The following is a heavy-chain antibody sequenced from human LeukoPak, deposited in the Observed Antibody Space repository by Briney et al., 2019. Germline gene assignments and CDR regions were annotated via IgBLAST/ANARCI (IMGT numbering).Heavy chain of an antibody. J-gene: IGHJ5*02. CDR3: ARDATTQIAAAGPNWFDP. Sequence: GASVKVSCKASGYTFISYGISWVRQAPGQGLEWMGWISAYNGNTNYAQKLQGRVTMTTDTSTSTAYMELRSLRSDDTAVYYCARDATTQIAAAGPNWFDPWGQGTLVTVSS. CDR1: GYTFISYG. D-gene: IGHD6-13*01. CDR2: ISAYNGNT. V-gene: IGHV1-18*01.